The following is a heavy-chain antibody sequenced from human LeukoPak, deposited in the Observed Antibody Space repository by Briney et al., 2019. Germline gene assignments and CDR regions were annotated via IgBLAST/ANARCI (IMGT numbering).Heavy chain of an antibody. CDR1: GGTFSSYA. Sequence: SVKVSCKASGGTFSSYAISWVRQAPGQGLEWMGGIIPIFGTANNAQKFQGRVTITTDESTSTVYMELSSLRSEDTAVYYCARDRSFSSPDAFDIWGQGTMVTVSS. CDR2: IIPIFGTA. CDR3: ARDRSFSSPDAFDI. D-gene: IGHD6-6*01. V-gene: IGHV1-69*05. J-gene: IGHJ3*02.